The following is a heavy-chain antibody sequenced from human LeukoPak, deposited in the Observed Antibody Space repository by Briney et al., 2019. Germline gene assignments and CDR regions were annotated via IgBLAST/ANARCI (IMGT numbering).Heavy chain of an antibody. CDR3: ARSKKAGVGVAGTGYFFDP. V-gene: IGHV1-18*01. J-gene: IGHJ5*02. CDR2: ISTYIDKT. CDR1: GYSFTTYG. Sequence: APVKVSCKASGYSFTTYGIAWVRQAPGQGLEWLGWISTYIDKTRYAQKLQDRVTLSIDTSTNTAYMELRSLKSDDTAVYYCARSKKAGVGVAGTGYFFDPWGQGTLVTVSS. D-gene: IGHD6-19*01.